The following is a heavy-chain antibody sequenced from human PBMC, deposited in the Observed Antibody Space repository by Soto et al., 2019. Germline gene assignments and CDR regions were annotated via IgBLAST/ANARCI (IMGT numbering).Heavy chain of an antibody. CDR1: GFTFSSYA. J-gene: IGHJ4*02. V-gene: IGHV3-23*01. Sequence: EVQMLESGGALIQPGGSLRLSCAASGFTFSSYAMSWVRQTSGKGLQWVSTISGTDGGTYYAASVKGRFTISRDNSQNILYLQMNNLRAEDTAIYYCAKYAGFSPGVRFNFDYWGQGTLVTVSS. D-gene: IGHD7-27*01. CDR3: AKYAGFSPGVRFNFDY. CDR2: ISGTDGGT.